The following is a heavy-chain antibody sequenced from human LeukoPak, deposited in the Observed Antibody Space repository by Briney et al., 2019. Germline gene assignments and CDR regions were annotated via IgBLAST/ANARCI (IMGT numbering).Heavy chain of an antibody. Sequence: PGGSLRLSCGASGFTVSSNYMSWVRQATEEGVEWGAVTYSGGRTYYADSVKGRFTISRDNSKNTLYLQMNSLRAEDTAVYYCARVYYGSGSLHYYYYYMDVWGKGTTVTISS. D-gene: IGHD3-10*01. J-gene: IGHJ6*03. CDR2: TYSGGRT. V-gene: IGHV3-53*01. CDR3: ARVYYGSGSLHYYYYYMDV. CDR1: GFTVSSNY.